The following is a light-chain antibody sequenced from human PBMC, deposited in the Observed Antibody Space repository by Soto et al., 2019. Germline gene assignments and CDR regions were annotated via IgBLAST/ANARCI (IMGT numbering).Light chain of an antibody. CDR3: QQRTNWPRT. CDR2: DAS. J-gene: IGKJ1*01. V-gene: IGKV3-11*01. CDR1: QSVSSY. Sequence: EVVLTQSPATLSLSPGERATLSCRASQSVSSYLAWYQQKRGQPPRLLIYDASNRATGIPARFSGSGSGTEFTLTISSLEPEDFAVYYCQQRTNWPRTFGQGTKVEIK.